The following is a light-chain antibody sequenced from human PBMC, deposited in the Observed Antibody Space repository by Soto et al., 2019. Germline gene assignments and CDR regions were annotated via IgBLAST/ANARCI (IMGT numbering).Light chain of an antibody. CDR3: QQYGSSGT. V-gene: IGKV3-20*01. CDR1: QNIDTY. Sequence: EVVLTQSHATLPSSPGESVTLSRRASQNIDTYLAWYQQKPGQAPRVLIYGASNRATGIPDRLSGSGSGTDFTLTSSRLEPEDLAVYYCQQYGSSGTFGQGTKVDI. CDR2: GAS. J-gene: IGKJ1*01.